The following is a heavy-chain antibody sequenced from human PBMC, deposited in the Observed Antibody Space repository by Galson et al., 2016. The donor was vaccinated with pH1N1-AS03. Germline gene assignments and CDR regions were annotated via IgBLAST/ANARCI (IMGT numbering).Heavy chain of an antibody. D-gene: IGHD6-13*01. Sequence: SLRLSCAVSGFRFDDYAMHWVRQAPGKGLEWVSSISWSSNKIDYADSVKGRFTISRDSAKNSLNLQMNSLRAEDTALYYCARDAAAAGTRTYRNWFDPWGQGPLVTVSS. CDR1: GFRFDDYA. CDR3: ARDAAAAGTRTYRNWFDP. CDR2: ISWSSNKI. V-gene: IGHV3-9*01. J-gene: IGHJ5*02.